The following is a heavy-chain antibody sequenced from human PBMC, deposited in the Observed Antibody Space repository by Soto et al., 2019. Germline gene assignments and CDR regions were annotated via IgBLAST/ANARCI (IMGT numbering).Heavy chain of an antibody. CDR1: GFTFSSYT. CDR3: SIGITIDL. CDR2: INGGGDTT. J-gene: IGHJ5*02. Sequence: EAQLLESGGGLVQPGGSLRLSCDASGFTFSSYTMTWVRQAPGKGLEWVAGINGGGDTTYYADSVQGRFTVSRDNSKNTMSLQLNSLRADDTAVYYCSIGITIDLWGQGTLVTVSS. V-gene: IGHV3-23*01.